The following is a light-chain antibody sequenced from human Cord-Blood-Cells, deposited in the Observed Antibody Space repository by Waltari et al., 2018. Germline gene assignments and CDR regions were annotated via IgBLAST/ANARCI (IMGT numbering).Light chain of an antibody. CDR2: EVS. CDR1: SSDVGGYNY. Sequence: QSALPQPASVSGPPGQSITISCTATSSDVGGYNYVSWYQQHPGKAPKLMIYEVSKRPSGVSNRFSGSKSGNTASLTISGLQAEDEADYYCSSYTSSSTLYVFGTGTKVTVL. J-gene: IGLJ1*01. CDR3: SSYTSSSTLYV. V-gene: IGLV2-14*01.